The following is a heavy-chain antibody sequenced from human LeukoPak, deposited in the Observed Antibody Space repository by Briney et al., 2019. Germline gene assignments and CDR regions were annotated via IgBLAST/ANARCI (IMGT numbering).Heavy chain of an antibody. D-gene: IGHD3-9*01. Sequence: GASVKVSCKASGYTFTSYDINLVRQATGQGLEWMGWMNPNSGNTGYAQKFQGRVTMTRNTSISTAYMELSSLRSEDTAVYYCARGDILTGNHNDYWGQGTLVTVSS. J-gene: IGHJ4*02. V-gene: IGHV1-8*01. CDR2: MNPNSGNT. CDR1: GYTFTSYD. CDR3: ARGDILTGNHNDY.